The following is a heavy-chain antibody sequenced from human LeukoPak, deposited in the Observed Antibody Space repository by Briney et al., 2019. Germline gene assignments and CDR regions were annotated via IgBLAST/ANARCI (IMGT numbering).Heavy chain of an antibody. Sequence: PSETLSLTCAVYGGSFSGYYWSWIRQPPGKGLEWIGYIYYSGSTNYNPSLKSRVTISVDTSKNQFSLKLSSVTAADTAVYYCARGTIAVAAGTLGFDYWGQGTLVTVSS. V-gene: IGHV4-59*01. D-gene: IGHD6-19*01. CDR3: ARGTIAVAAGTLGFDY. J-gene: IGHJ4*02. CDR2: IYYSGST. CDR1: GGSFSGYY.